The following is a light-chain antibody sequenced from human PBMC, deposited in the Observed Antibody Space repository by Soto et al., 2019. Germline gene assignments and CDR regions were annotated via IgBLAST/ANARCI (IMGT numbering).Light chain of an antibody. CDR2: AAS. J-gene: IGKJ2*01. Sequence: DIQMTQSPSSLSASVGDSVTITCRASQSISSYLNWYQQKPGKAPKLLIYAASSLQSGVPSRFSGSGSGTDFTLTISSLQPEDFATYYCQQSYSTPSTFVQGTKLEIK. V-gene: IGKV1-39*01. CDR3: QQSYSTPST. CDR1: QSISSY.